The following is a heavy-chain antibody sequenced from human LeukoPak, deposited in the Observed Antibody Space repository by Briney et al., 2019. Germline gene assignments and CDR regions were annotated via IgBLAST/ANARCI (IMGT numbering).Heavy chain of an antibody. CDR3: ARGSSGGSCYRL. V-gene: IGHV4-34*01. Sequence: SETLSLTCAVYGGSFSGYYWSWIRQPPGKGLEWIGEINHSGSTNYNPSLKSRVTISVDTSKNQFSLKLSSVTAADTAVYYCARGSSGGSCYRLWGQGTLVSVSS. D-gene: IGHD2-15*01. CDR2: INHSGST. CDR1: GGSFSGYY. J-gene: IGHJ4*02.